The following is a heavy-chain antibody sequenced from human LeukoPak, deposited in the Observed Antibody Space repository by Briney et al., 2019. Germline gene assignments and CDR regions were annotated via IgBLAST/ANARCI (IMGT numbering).Heavy chain of an antibody. V-gene: IGHV3-30*02. D-gene: IGHD3-16*01. CDR3: AKVPHSWGLFDS. J-gene: IGHJ4*02. CDR2: IRDDGSTR. CDR1: GFTFSRYG. Sequence: GGSLRLSCAASGFTFSRYGLHWVRQAPGKGLEWVAFIRDDGSTRYYTDSVKGRFTVSRDNSKNTLYLQMDSLRTEDTAVYFCAKVPHSWGLFDSWGQGTLVTVSS.